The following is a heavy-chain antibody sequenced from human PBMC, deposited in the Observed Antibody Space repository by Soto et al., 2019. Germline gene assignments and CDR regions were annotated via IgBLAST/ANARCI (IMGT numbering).Heavy chain of an antibody. CDR3: ARAPLIAARPIQFDY. D-gene: IGHD6-6*01. CDR1: GGSFSGYY. V-gene: IGHV4-34*01. J-gene: IGHJ4*02. Sequence: QVQLQQWGAGLLKPSETLSLTCAVYGGSFSGYYWSWIRQPPGKGLEWIGEINHSGSTNYNPSLKSRVTITVDTPKNQFSLELSSVTAADTAVYYYARAPLIAARPIQFDYWGQGTLVTVSS. CDR2: INHSGST.